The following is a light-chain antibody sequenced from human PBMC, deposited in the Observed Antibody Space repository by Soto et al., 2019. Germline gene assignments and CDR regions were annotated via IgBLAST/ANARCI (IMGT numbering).Light chain of an antibody. CDR2: EGS. CDR1: SSDVGRYNL. J-gene: IGLJ2*01. V-gene: IGLV2-23*01. Sequence: QSALTQPASVSGSPGQSITISCTGTSSDVGRYNLVSWYQQHPGKAPKLMIYEGSKWPSGVSNRFSGSKSGNTASLTISGLQAEDEADYYCCSYAGVVFGGGTKVTVL. CDR3: CSYAGVV.